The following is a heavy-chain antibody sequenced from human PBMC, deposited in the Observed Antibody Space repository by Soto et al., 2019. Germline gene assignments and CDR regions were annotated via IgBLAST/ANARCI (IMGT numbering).Heavy chain of an antibody. V-gene: IGHV3-23*01. Sequence: EVQLFESGGGLVQPGGSLRVACAASGFAFSRFAMSWVRQAPGKGLEWVAAISGGGGDTYYADSVKGRFTISKDNFRNTMYLHMNSLRADDTAVEYCTKLPALYSVSSYCEYLGQGTLFTVSS. CDR3: TKLPALYSVSSYCEY. J-gene: IGHJ4*02. CDR2: ISGGGGDT. D-gene: IGHD1-26*01. CDR1: GFAFSRFA.